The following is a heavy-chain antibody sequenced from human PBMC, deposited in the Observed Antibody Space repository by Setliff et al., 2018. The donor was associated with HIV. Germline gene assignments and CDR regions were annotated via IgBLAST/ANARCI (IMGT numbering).Heavy chain of an antibody. CDR3: ARIRRYYYDSSGSVYGMDV. J-gene: IGHJ6*02. D-gene: IGHD3-22*01. Sequence: PGGSLRLSCTASGFSLSSYSMNWVRLAPGKGLECVSFINSNGSEEYYVDSVKGRFTISRDNAKNSVYLQMNSLRAEDTAVYYCARIRRYYYDSSGSVYGMDVWGQGTTVTVSS. CDR2: INSNGSEE. CDR1: GFSLSSYS. V-gene: IGHV3-21*01.